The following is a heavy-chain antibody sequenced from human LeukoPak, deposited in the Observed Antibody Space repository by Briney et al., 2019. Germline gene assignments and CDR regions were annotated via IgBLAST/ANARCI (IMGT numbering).Heavy chain of an antibody. CDR1: GFTFSSYA. CDR2: TSASGTTT. CDR3: AKSSIFYDSSGYYVGEKYYFDY. D-gene: IGHD3-22*01. Sequence: GGSLRLSCAASGFTFSSYAMSWVRQAPGKGLEWVSATSASGTTTYYADSVQGRFTISRDNSKNTLYLQMNSLRAEDTAVYYCAKSSIFYDSSGYYVGEKYYFDYWGQGTLVTVSS. V-gene: IGHV3-23*01. J-gene: IGHJ4*02.